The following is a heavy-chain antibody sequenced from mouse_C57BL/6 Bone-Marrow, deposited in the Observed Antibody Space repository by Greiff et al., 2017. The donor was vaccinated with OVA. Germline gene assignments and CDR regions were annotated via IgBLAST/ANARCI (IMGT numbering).Heavy chain of an antibody. D-gene: IGHD1-1*01. Sequence: QVQLQQPGAELVKPGASVKLSCKASGYTFTSYWMHWVKRRPGQGLEWIGMIHPNSGSTNYNEKFKSKATLTVDKSSSTAYMQLSSLTSEDSAVYYCARWGGYYGAYWGQGTLVTVSA. V-gene: IGHV1-64*01. CDR2: IHPNSGST. CDR3: ARWGGYYGAY. CDR1: GYTFTSYW. J-gene: IGHJ3*01.